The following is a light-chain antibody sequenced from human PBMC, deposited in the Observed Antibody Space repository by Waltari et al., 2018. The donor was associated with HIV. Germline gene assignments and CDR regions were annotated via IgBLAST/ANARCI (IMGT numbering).Light chain of an antibody. CDR2: EVS. V-gene: IGLV2-14*01. J-gene: IGLJ1*01. CDR3: SSYTSTSTSCV. CDR1: SSDVVSYNY. Sequence: QSALTQPASVSGSPGQSITISCTGTSSDVVSYNYVSWYQHHPGKAPKLMIYEVSNRPSGVSNRFSGSKSGYTAYLTISGLQAEDEADYYCSSYTSTSTSCVFGTGTKVTVL.